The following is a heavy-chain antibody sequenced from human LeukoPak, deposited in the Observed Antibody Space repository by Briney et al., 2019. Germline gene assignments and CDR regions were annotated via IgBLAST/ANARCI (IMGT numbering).Heavy chain of an antibody. V-gene: IGHV5-51*01. D-gene: IGHD6-19*01. Sequence: GESLKISCKGSGYSFTSYWIGWVRQMPGKGLEWMGIIYPGDSDTRYSPSFQGQVTISADKSISTAYLQRSSLKASDTAMYYCARHRIAVAGLVSLDYWGQGTLVTVSS. CDR2: IYPGDSDT. CDR1: GYSFTSYW. CDR3: ARHRIAVAGLVSLDY. J-gene: IGHJ4*02.